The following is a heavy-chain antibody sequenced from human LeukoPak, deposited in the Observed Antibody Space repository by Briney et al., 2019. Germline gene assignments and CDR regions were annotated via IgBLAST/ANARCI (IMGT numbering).Heavy chain of an antibody. Sequence: ASVKVSCKASGYTFTSYYMHWVRQAPGQGLEWMGWINPNSGGTNYAQKFQGRVTMTRDTSISTAYMELSRLRSDDTAVYYCARVLDSGSYPFDYWGQGTLVTVSS. CDR2: INPNSGGT. D-gene: IGHD1-26*01. V-gene: IGHV1-2*02. J-gene: IGHJ4*02. CDR3: ARVLDSGSYPFDY. CDR1: GYTFTSYY.